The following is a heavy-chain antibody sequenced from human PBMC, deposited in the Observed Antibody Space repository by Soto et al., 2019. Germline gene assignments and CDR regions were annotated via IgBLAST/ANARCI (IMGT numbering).Heavy chain of an antibody. J-gene: IGHJ6*02. V-gene: IGHV1-69*12. Sequence: QVQLVQSGAEVKKPGSSVKVSCKASGGTFGSYAISWVRQAPGQGLEWMGGIIPIFGTAKYAQKFQGRVTITADESTSTAYMELNSLRSEDTAVYYCARGGFNYGMDVWGQGTTVTVSS. CDR1: GGTFGSYA. CDR2: IIPIFGTA. D-gene: IGHD3-10*01. CDR3: ARGGFNYGMDV.